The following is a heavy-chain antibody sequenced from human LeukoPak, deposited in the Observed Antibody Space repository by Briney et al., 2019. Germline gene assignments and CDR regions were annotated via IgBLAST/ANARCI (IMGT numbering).Heavy chain of an antibody. Sequence: PGGSLRLSCAASGFTFSSYWMSWVRQAPGKGLEWVANINEDGSGKFYVDSVKGRFTIPRDNAKNSLNLQMITLRAEDTAVYYCARGGSSGYFYDTFDIWGQGTMVTVSS. V-gene: IGHV3-7*04. J-gene: IGHJ3*02. D-gene: IGHD3-22*01. CDR3: ARGGSSGYFYDTFDI. CDR1: GFTFSSYW. CDR2: INEDGSGK.